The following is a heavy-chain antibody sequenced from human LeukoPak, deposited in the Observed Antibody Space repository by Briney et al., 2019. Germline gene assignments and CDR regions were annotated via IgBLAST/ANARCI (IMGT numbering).Heavy chain of an antibody. Sequence: SETLSLTCTVSGGSISSSSYYWGWIRQPPGKGLEWIGSIYYSGSTYYNPSLKSRVTISVDTSKNQFSLKLSSVTAADTAVYYCARDGSRYSGRGLDYWGQGTLVTVSS. CDR1: GGSISSSSYY. D-gene: IGHD1-26*01. CDR2: IYYSGST. CDR3: ARDGSRYSGRGLDY. V-gene: IGHV4-39*07. J-gene: IGHJ4*02.